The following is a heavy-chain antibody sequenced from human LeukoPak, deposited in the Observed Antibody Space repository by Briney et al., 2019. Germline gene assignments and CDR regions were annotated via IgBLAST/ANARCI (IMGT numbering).Heavy chain of an antibody. D-gene: IGHD6-13*01. Sequence: GGSLRLSCAASGFTFSNAWMSWVRQAPGKGLEWVGRIKSKTDGGTTDYAAPVKGRFTISRDDSKNTLYLQMNSLKTEDTAVYCCTTRPAAAGFDPWGQGTLVTVSS. J-gene: IGHJ5*02. V-gene: IGHV3-15*01. CDR3: TTRPAAAGFDP. CDR2: IKSKTDGGTT. CDR1: GFTFSNAW.